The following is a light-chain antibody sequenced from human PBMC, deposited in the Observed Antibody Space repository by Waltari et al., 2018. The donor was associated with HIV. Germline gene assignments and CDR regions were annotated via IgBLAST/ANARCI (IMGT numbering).Light chain of an antibody. CDR2: DVS. CDR3: QQANTFPLT. CDR1: QGVSNW. J-gene: IGKJ4*01. Sequence: DIQMTQSPPSVSASVGDRVPITGRASQGVSNWLAWYQQRPGKAPKVLLHDVSSLQGGVPSRFSGSGSGTDFTLTINGLQPEDFATYYCQQANTFPLTFGGGTKVEIK. V-gene: IGKV1-12*01.